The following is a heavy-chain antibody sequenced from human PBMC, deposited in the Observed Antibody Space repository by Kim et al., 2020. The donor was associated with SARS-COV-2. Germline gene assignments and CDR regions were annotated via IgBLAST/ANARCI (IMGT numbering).Heavy chain of an antibody. V-gene: IGHV4-34*01. CDR3: ARELAAAGIRNFDY. Sequence: SETLSLTCAVYGGSFSGYYWSWIRQPPGKGLEWIGEINHSGSTNYNPSLKSRVTISVDTSKNQFSLKLSSVTAADTAVYYCARELAAAGIRNFDYWGQGTLVTASS. CDR2: INHSGST. J-gene: IGHJ4*02. D-gene: IGHD6-13*01. CDR1: GGSFSGYY.